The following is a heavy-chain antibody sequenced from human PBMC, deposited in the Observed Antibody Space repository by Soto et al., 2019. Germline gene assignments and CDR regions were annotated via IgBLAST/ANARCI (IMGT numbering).Heavy chain of an antibody. CDR3: ARGDYYDGSVPFSDAFDI. D-gene: IGHD3-22*01. CDR2: IKQDGSEK. V-gene: IGHV3-7*04. Sequence: GGSLRLSCAASGFTFISYWMSWVRQAPWKGLEWVANIKQDGSEKWYVDSVKGRFTISRDNAKNSLFLQMSSLRAEDTAVYYCARGDYYDGSVPFSDAFDIWGQGTMVTVS. J-gene: IGHJ3*02. CDR1: GFTFISYW.